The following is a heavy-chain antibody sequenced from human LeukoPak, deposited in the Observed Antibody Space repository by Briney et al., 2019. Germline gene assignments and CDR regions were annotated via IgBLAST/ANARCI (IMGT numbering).Heavy chain of an antibody. CDR3: AREGGQQLDQMYNWFDP. CDR1: GFTFSSYA. V-gene: IGHV3-64*01. CDR2: ISSNGGST. J-gene: IGHJ5*02. Sequence: GGSLRLSCAASGFTFSSYAMHWVRQAPGKGLEYVSAISSNGGSTYYANSVKGRFTISRDNSKNTLYLQMGSLRAEDMAVYYCAREGGQQLDQMYNWFDPWGQGTLVTVSS. D-gene: IGHD6-13*01.